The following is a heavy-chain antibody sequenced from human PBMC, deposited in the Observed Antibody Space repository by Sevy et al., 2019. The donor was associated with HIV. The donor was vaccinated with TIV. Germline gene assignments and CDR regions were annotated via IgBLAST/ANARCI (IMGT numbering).Heavy chain of an antibody. Sequence: GGSLRLSCAASGFTFSDYYMNWIRQAPGQGLEWVSYISSSGTTIYYADSVKGRFTISRDNAKNSLYLQMNSLRAEDTTVYYCARGGNYYDRSGRYYRNYGMAVWGQGTTVTVSS. V-gene: IGHV3-11*01. D-gene: IGHD3-22*01. CDR1: GFTFSDYY. CDR2: ISSSGTTI. J-gene: IGHJ6*02. CDR3: ARGGNYYDRSGRYYRNYGMAV.